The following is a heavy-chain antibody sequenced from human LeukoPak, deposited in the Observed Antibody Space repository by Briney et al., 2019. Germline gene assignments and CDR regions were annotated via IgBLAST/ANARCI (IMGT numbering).Heavy chain of an antibody. V-gene: IGHV3-15*01. J-gene: IGHJ4*01. CDR1: GFTFSNAW. CDR2: IKSKTDGGTT. CDR3: TRRLVVVPAAIRDY. D-gene: IGHD2-2*02. Sequence: PGGSLRLSCAASGFTFSNAWMSWVRQAPGKGLEWVGRIKSKTDGGTTDYAAPVKGRFTISRDDSKNTLYLQMNSLTTEDTAVYYCTRRLVVVPAAIRDYWGHGTLVTASS.